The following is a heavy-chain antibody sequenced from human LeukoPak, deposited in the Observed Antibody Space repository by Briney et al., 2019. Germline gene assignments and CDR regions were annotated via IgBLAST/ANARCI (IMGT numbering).Heavy chain of an antibody. CDR3: ARDCSGGSCYYNYYGMDV. CDR2: IYTSGST. CDR1: GGSIDSYY. J-gene: IGHJ6*02. V-gene: IGHV4-4*07. D-gene: IGHD2-15*01. Sequence: PXETLSLTCTVSGGSIDSYYWTWIRQPAGKGLEWIGRIYTSGSTNYNPSLKSRVTMSVDTSKNQFSLKLSSVTAADTAVYYCARDCSGGSCYYNYYGMDVWGQGTTVTVSS.